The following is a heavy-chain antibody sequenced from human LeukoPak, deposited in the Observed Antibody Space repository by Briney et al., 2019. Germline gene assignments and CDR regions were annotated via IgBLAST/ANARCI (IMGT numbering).Heavy chain of an antibody. CDR1: GFTFSSYN. Sequence: GGSLRLSCAASGFTFSSYNMNWVRQAPGKGLEWVSYITSSSSYIYYAGSVKGRFTISRDNAKDSLFLQMNSLRAEDTAVYYCAREVKTASGTWWFDAWGQGTLVTVSS. D-gene: IGHD6-13*01. J-gene: IGHJ5*02. CDR2: ITSSSSYI. CDR3: AREVKTASGTWWFDA. V-gene: IGHV3-21*06.